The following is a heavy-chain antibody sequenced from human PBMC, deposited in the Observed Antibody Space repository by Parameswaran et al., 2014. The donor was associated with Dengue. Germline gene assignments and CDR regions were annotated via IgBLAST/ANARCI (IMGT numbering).Heavy chain of an antibody. CDR3: ARERGTIFGVVIIPGYFDY. CDR1: GFTFSSYS. D-gene: IGHD3-3*01. Sequence: GGSLRLSCAASGFTFSSYSMNWVRQAPGKGLEWVSSISSSSSYIYYADSVKGRFTISRDNAKNSLYLQMNSLRAEDTAVYYCARERGTIFGVVIIPGYFDYWGQGTLVTVSS. CDR2: ISSSSSYI. V-gene: IGHV3-21*01. J-gene: IGHJ4*02.